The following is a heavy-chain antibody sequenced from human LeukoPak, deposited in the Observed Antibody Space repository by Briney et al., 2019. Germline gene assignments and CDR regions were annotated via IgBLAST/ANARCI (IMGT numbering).Heavy chain of an antibody. CDR2: IIPIFGTA. Sequence: GASVKVSCKASGGTFSSYAISWVRQAPGQGLEWMGGIIPIFGTANYAQKFQGRVTVTTDESTSTAYMELSSLRSEDTAVYYCASYGAALRVGYYYYYMDVWGKGTTVTVSS. D-gene: IGHD6-6*01. V-gene: IGHV1-69*05. J-gene: IGHJ6*03. CDR3: ASYGAALRVGYYYYYMDV. CDR1: GGTFSSYA.